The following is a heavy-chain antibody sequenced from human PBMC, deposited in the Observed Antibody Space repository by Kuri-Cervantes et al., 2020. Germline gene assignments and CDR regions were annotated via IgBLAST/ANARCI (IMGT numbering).Heavy chain of an antibody. CDR2: IYHSGST. V-gene: IGHV4-38-2*02. CDR3: ARESGETDAFDI. Sequence: SETLSLTCTVSGGSISSYYWGWIRQPPGKGLEWIGSIYHSGSTYYNPSLKSRVTISVDTSKNQFSLKLSSVTAADTAVYYCARESGETDAFDIWGQGTMVTVSS. J-gene: IGHJ3*02. D-gene: IGHD7-27*01. CDR1: GGSISSYY.